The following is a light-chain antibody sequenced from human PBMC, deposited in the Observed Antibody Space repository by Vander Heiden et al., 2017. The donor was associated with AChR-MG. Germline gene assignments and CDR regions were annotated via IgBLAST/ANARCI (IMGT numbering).Light chain of an antibody. CDR3: QQHDFWPRT. V-gene: IGKV3-11*01. Sequence: LFTQSPSTMSFSPGETANLTCRASQGVGNRLAWYRHIPGQPPRLLIFDTLKRDTGIPPRFRGSGSRTDFTLTLGRLEAGDTAVYYCQQHDFWPRTFGQGTHVEV. J-gene: IGKJ1*01. CDR2: DTL. CDR1: QGVGNR.